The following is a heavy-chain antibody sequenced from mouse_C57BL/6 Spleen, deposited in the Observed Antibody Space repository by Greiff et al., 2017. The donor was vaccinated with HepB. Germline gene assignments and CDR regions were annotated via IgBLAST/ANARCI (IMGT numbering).Heavy chain of an antibody. CDR2: IYWDVDK. CDR1: GFSLSTSGMG. D-gene: IGHD1-1*01. CDR3: ARRDYYGSSPWWYFDV. Sequence: QVTLKVSGPGILQSSQTLSLTCSFSGFSLSTSGMGVSWIRQPSGKGLEWLAHIYWDVDKRYNPSLKSRLTISKDTSRNQVVLKITSVDTADTATSYCARRDYYGSSPWWYFDVWGTGTTVTVSS. V-gene: IGHV8-12*01. J-gene: IGHJ1*03.